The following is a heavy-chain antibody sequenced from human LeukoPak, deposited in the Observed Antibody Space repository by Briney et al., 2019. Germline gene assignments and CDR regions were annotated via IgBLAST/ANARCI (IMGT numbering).Heavy chain of an antibody. D-gene: IGHD3-3*01. CDR3: ASGVLRFLEWLPTYYYGMDV. CDR1: GFTFSDYY. CDR2: ISSSGSTI. Sequence: LGGSLRLSCAASGFTFSDYYMSWIRQAPGKGLEWVSYISSSGSTIYYADSVKGRFTISRDNAKNSLYLQMNSLRAEDTAVYYCASGVLRFLEWLPTYYYGMDVWGQGTTVTVSS. V-gene: IGHV3-11*01. J-gene: IGHJ6*02.